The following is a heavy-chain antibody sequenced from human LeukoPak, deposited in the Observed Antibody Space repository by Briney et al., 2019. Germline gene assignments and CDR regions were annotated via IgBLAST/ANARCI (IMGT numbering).Heavy chain of an antibody. CDR3: ARARRGVGLLWFGELLLSYYFDY. D-gene: IGHD3-10*01. CDR2: IKQDGSEK. J-gene: IGHJ4*02. Sequence: GGSLRLSCAASGFTFISYWMSWVRQAPGKGLEWVANIKQDGSEKYYVDSVKGRFTISRDNAKNSLYLQMNSLRAEDTAVYYCARARRGVGLLWFGELLLSYYFDYWGQGTLVTVSS. V-gene: IGHV3-7*01. CDR1: GFTFISYW.